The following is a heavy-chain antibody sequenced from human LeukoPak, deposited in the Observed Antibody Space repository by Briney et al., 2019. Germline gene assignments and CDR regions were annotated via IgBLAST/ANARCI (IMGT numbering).Heavy chain of an antibody. CDR2: ISYDGSNK. J-gene: IGHJ4*02. V-gene: IGHV3-30*01. CDR1: GFTFSSYA. Sequence: GRSLRLSCAASGFTFSSYAMHWVRQSPGKGLEWVAVISYDGSNKYYADSVKGRFTISRDNSKNTLYLQMNSLRAEDTAVDYCADYDYVGYWGQGTLVTVSS. D-gene: IGHD3-16*01. CDR3: ADYDYVGY.